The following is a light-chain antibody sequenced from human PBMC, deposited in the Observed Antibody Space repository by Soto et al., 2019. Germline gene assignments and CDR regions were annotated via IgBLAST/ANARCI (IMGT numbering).Light chain of an antibody. Sequence: QSVLTQPPSVSGAPGQWVTISCTGSSSNFGAGFDVHWYQQLPGTAPKLLIYGITNRPSGVPDRFSGSKSGTSASLAITGLQAEDEAVYYCQSYDRSLRGYVFGTGTKLTVL. CDR2: GIT. CDR1: SSNFGAGFD. CDR3: QSYDRSLRGYV. V-gene: IGLV1-40*01. J-gene: IGLJ1*01.